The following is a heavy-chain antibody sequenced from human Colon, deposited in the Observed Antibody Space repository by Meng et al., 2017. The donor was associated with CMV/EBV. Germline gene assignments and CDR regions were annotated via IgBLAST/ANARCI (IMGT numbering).Heavy chain of an antibody. D-gene: IGHD2-15*01. V-gene: IGHV3-48*03. CDR3: ARDTPRGSTYLDY. Sequence: GGSLRLSCVASGFTFSSYEMNWVRQAPGKGLEWVSYISASGGTIYYADSVKGRFTISRDNAKNSLYQQMNSLRAEDTAAYYCARDTPRGSTYLDYWGQGTLVTVSS. J-gene: IGHJ4*02. CDR2: ISASGGTI. CDR1: GFTFSSYE.